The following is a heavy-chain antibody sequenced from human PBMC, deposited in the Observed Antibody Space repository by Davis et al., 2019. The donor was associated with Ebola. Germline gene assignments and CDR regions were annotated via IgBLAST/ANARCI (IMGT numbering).Heavy chain of an antibody. J-gene: IGHJ6*02. CDR1: GFSLSTSGMC. D-gene: IGHD3-3*01. Sequence: SGPTLVKPTQTLTLTCTFSGFSLSTSGMCVSWIRQPPGKALEWLALIDWDDDKYYSTSLKTRLTISKDTSKNQVVLTMTNMDPVDTATYYCARIELRVVSDYYYYYGMDVWGQGTTVTVSS. CDR2: IDWDDDK. V-gene: IGHV2-70*01. CDR3: ARIELRVVSDYYYYYGMDV.